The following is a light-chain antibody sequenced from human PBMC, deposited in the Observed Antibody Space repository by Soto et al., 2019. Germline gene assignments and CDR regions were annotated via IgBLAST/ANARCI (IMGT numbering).Light chain of an antibody. J-gene: IGLJ1*01. V-gene: IGLV1-47*01. Sequence: QTVVTQPPSASGTPGQRVTISCSGGSSNIGTNYVYWYQQLPGTAPKLLIYRNNLRPSGVPDRFSASKSGTSASLAISGLRSEDEADYFCAGWDDSLHGLLFGAGTKLTVL. CDR2: RNN. CDR3: AGWDDSLHGLL. CDR1: SSNIGTNY.